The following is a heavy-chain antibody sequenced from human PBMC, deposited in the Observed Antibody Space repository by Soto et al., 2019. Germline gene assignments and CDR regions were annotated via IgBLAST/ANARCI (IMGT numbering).Heavy chain of an antibody. CDR2: IYSSGST. J-gene: IGHJ4*02. Sequence: QVQLQESGPRLVKPSETLSLICIVSGGSISSYYWSWIRQPPGKGLEWIGYIYSSGSTNYNPSLKSRVIISVDTSNDQFSLKLSSVTAADTAVYYCARDRYSNGWVDYWGQGTLVTVSS. CDR1: GGSISSYY. D-gene: IGHD6-19*01. CDR3: ARDRYSNGWVDY. V-gene: IGHV4-59*01.